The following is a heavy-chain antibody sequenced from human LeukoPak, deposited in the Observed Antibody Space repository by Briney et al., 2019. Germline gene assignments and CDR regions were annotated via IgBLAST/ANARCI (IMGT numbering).Heavy chain of an antibody. CDR1: GGSLSSYY. J-gene: IGHJ4*02. V-gene: IGHV4-59*01. CDR2: IYYSGST. Sequence: SETLSLTCTVSGGSLSSYYWSWIRQPPGKGLEWIGYIYYSGSTNYNPSLKSRVTISVDTSKNQFSLKLSSVTAADTAVYYCARSEVSVGAIRFDYWGQGTLVTVSS. CDR3: ARSEVSVGAIRFDY. D-gene: IGHD1-26*01.